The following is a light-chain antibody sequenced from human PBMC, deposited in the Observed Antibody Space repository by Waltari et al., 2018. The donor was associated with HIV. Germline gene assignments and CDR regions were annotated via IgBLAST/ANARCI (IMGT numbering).Light chain of an antibody. CDR1: NIGRQN. Sequence: SYELTQSLSAVLVALGQTARITCGANNIGRQNVHRYQQKPGQAPVVVIYANSNRPSGIPERFSGSNSGNKAILTISGTQAMDEADYYCQVWHSTTAVVFGGGTRLTVL. CDR2: ANS. CDR3: QVWHSTTAVV. J-gene: IGLJ3*02. V-gene: IGLV3-9*01.